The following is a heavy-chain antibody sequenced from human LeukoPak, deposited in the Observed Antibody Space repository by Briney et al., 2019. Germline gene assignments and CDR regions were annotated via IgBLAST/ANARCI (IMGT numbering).Heavy chain of an antibody. J-gene: IGHJ4*02. D-gene: IGHD3-22*01. V-gene: IGHV4-30-4*01. CDR3: ATSPPWGYYYNLLGY. CDR1: GGSISSGDYY. CDR2: IYYSGST. Sequence: SKTLSLTCTVSGGSISSGDYYWSWIRQPPGKGLEWIGYIYYSGSTYYNPSLKSRVTISVDTSKNQFSLKLSSVTAADTAVYYCATSPPWGYYYNLLGYWGQGTLVTVSS.